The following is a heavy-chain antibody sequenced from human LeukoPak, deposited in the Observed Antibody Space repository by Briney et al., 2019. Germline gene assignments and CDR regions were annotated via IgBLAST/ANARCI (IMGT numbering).Heavy chain of an antibody. D-gene: IGHD4-23*01. Sequence: GGSLRLSCAASGFTFSSYAMHWVRQAPGKGLEWVAVISYDGSNKYYADSVKGRFTISRDNSKNTLYLQMNSLRAEDTAAYYCARDHDDYGGNSYRRGYYGMDVWGQGTTVTVSS. CDR3: ARDHDDYGGNSYRRGYYGMDV. CDR1: GFTFSSYA. J-gene: IGHJ6*02. V-gene: IGHV3-30*04. CDR2: ISYDGSNK.